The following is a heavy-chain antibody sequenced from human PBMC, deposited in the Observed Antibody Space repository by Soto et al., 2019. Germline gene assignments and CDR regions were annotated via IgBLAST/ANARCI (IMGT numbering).Heavy chain of an antibody. CDR3: AKRQSGKFGTFDS. CDR1: GFSISSDA. CDR2: ISGSGANT. V-gene: IGHV3-23*01. Sequence: EVQLLESGGGLIQPGGSLRLSCAASGFSISSDAMSWVRQAPGKGLEWVSGISGSGANTNYADSVKGRFAISIDNSKNTLYLPMSSLRAEDTAVYYCAKRQSGKFGTFDSWGQGTLVTVYS. J-gene: IGHJ4*02. D-gene: IGHD2-15*01.